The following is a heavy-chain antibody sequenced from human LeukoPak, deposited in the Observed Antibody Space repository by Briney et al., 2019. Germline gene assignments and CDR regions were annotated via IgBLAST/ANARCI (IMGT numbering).Heavy chain of an antibody. J-gene: IGHJ3*02. Sequence: GASVKVSCKASGYTFTGYYMHWVRQAPGQGLDWMDRTNPNSGGTNYAQKFQGRVTMTRDTSISTAYMELSRLRSDDTAVYYCARGIAAAGTVDGAFDIWGQGTMVTVSS. CDR3: ARGIAAAGTVDGAFDI. V-gene: IGHV1-2*06. CDR2: TNPNSGGT. D-gene: IGHD6-13*01. CDR1: GYTFTGYY.